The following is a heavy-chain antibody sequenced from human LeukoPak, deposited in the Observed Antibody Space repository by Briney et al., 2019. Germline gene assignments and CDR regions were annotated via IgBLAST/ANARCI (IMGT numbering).Heavy chain of an antibody. CDR2: ISAYNGNT. CDR1: GYTFTSYG. D-gene: IGHD3-9*01. Sequence: ASVKVSCKASGYTFTSYGISWVRQAPGQGLEWMGWISAYNGNTNYAQKLQGRVTMTTDTSTSTAYMELRSLRSDDTAVYYCARVWIFLTGYSTHSPLFDYWGQGTLVTVSS. J-gene: IGHJ4*02. V-gene: IGHV1-18*01. CDR3: ARVWIFLTGYSTHSPLFDY.